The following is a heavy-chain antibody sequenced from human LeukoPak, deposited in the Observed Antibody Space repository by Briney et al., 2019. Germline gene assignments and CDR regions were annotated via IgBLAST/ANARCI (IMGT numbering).Heavy chain of an antibody. CDR1: GGSFSGYY. J-gene: IGHJ4*02. V-gene: IGHV4-34*01. CDR2: INHSGST. D-gene: IGHD2-15*01. CDR3: AGLLGYCSGGSCSYYFDY. Sequence: SETLSLTCAVYGGSFSGYYWSWIRQLPGKGLEWIGEINHSGSTNYNPSLKSRVTISVDTSKNQFSLKLSSVTAADTAVYYCAGLLGYCSGGSCSYYFDYWGQGTLVTVSS.